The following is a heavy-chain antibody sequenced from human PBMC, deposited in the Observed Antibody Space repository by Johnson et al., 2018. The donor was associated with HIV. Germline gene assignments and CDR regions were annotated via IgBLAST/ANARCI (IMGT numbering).Heavy chain of an antibody. J-gene: IGHJ3*02. CDR3: ARQAAAGAFDI. CDR2: ISWNSGSI. CDR1: GFTFDDYA. Sequence: VQLVESGGGLVKPGGSLRLSCAASGFTFDDYAMHWVRQAPGKGLEWVSGISWNSGSIGYADSVKGRFTISRDNSKNTLYLQMNSLRAEDTAVYYCARQAAAGAFDIWGQGTMVTVSS. V-gene: IGHV3-9*01. D-gene: IGHD6-13*01.